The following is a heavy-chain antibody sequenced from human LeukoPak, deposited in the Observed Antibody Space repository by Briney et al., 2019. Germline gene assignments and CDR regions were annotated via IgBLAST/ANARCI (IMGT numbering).Heavy chain of an antibody. V-gene: IGHV4-59*12. CDR2: VYYSGNT. CDR3: ARDGAVAGTTYFDY. Sequence: SETLSLTCTVSGGSISSYYWSWIRQPPGKGLEWIGYVYYSGNTKYNPSLKSRVTISVDTSKNQFSLKLSSVTAADTAVYYCARDGAVAGTTYFDYWGQGTLVTVSS. D-gene: IGHD6-19*01. CDR1: GGSISSYY. J-gene: IGHJ4*02.